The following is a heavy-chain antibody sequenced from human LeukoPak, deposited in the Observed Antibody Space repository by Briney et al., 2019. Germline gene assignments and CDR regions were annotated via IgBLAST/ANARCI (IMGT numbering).Heavy chain of an antibody. V-gene: IGHV4-39*01. CDR2: SHYSGRT. Sequence: SETLSLTCAVSGGSISSSNYYWGWIRQPPGKGLEWIGSSHYSGRTYYNPSLKSRVTLSVDTSKNQFSLKLSSVTAADTAVYYCARTFMVIAAFDYWGQGTLVTVSS. CDR1: GGSISSSNYY. D-gene: IGHD2-21*01. CDR3: ARTFMVIAAFDY. J-gene: IGHJ4*02.